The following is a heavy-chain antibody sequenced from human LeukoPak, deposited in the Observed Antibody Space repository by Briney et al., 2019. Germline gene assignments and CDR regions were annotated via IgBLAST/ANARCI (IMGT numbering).Heavy chain of an antibody. CDR1: GGSISSYY. J-gene: IGHJ4*02. D-gene: IGHD3-22*01. CDR3: ARKSGWPMTGFDY. CDR2: IYYSGST. Sequence: PSETLSLTCTVSGGSISSYYWSWIRQPPGKGPEWIGYIYYSGSTNYNPSLKSRVTISVDTSKNQFSLKLSSVTAADTAVYYCARKSGWPMTGFDYWGQGTLVTVSS. V-gene: IGHV4-59*01.